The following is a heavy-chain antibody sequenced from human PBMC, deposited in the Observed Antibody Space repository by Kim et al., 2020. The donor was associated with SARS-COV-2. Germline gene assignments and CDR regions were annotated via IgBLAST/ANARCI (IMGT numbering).Heavy chain of an antibody. CDR1: GFRFSGSG. J-gene: IGHJ4*02. V-gene: IGHV3-73*01. CDR3: TTRQPSEDLPAPPHY. D-gene: IGHD2-2*01. CDR2: IRIKPNNYAT. Sequence: GGSLRLSCAASGFRFSGSGVHWVRQASGKGLEWVGRIRIKPNNYATAYAASVEGRFTISRDDSKNTAYLQMNSLKTEDTAVYYCTTRQPSEDLPAPPHYWGQGTLVTVSS.